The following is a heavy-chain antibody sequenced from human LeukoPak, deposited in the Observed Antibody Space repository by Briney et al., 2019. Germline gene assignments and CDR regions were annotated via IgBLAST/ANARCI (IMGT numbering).Heavy chain of an antibody. CDR2: IYTSGST. CDR1: GGSISSGSYY. D-gene: IGHD3-10*01. CDR3: AGNYYGSGSYYSEDRY. Sequence: SQTLSLTCTVSGGSISSGSYYWSWIRQPAGKGLEWVGRIYTSGSTNYNPSLKSRVTILLDTSKNQFSLKLSSVTAADTAVYYCAGNYYGSGSYYSEDRYWGQGTLVTVSS. J-gene: IGHJ4*02. V-gene: IGHV4-61*02.